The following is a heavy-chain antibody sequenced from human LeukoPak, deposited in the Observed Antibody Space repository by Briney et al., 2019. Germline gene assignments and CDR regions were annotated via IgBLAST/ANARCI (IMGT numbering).Heavy chain of an antibody. CDR3: ARDGAGAYYDFWSTDY. J-gene: IGHJ4*02. CDR2: ISSSSYI. CDR1: GFTFSSYS. D-gene: IGHD3-3*01. Sequence: GGSLRLSCAASGFTFSSYSMNWVRQAPGKGLEWVSSISSSSYIYYADSVKGRFTISRDNAKNSLYLQMNSLRAEDTAVYYRARDGAGAYYDFWSTDYWGQGTLVTVSS. V-gene: IGHV3-21*01.